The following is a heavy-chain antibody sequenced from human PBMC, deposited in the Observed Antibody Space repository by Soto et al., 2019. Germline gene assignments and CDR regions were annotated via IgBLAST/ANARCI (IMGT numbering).Heavy chain of an antibody. CDR1: GGSVSSGSYY. Sequence: QVQLQESGPGLVKPSETLSLTCTVSGGSVSSGSYYWSWIRQPPGKGLEWIGNIYYSGSTNYNPSPKSGITISVDTSKNQFSLKLSYVTAADTAVYYCARDLVTTSYYYYGMDVWGQGTTVTVSS. V-gene: IGHV4-61*01. CDR2: IYYSGST. CDR3: ARDLVTTSYYYYGMDV. D-gene: IGHD4-4*01. J-gene: IGHJ6*02.